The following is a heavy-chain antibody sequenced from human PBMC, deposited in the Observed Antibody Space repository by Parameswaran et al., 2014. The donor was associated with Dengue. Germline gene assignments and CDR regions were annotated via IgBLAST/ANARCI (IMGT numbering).Heavy chain of an antibody. J-gene: IGHJ4*02. D-gene: IGHD4-17*01. Sequence: RWIRQPPGKGLEWIGYIYYSGSTNYNPSLKSRVTISVDTSKNQFSLKLSSVTAADTAVYYCARGNRGETTVFDYWGQGTLVTVSS. CDR3: ARGNRGETTVFDY. V-gene: IGHV4-59*01. CDR2: IYYSGST.